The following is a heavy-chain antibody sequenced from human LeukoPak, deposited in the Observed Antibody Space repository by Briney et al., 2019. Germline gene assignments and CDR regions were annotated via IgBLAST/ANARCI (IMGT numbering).Heavy chain of an antibody. CDR2: IHYSGST. J-gene: IGHJ4*02. D-gene: IGHD6-13*01. CDR1: GGSISSSSYY. Sequence: SETLSLTCIVSGGSISSSSYYWGWIRQPPGKGLEWIGSIHYSGSTYYNPSLKSRVTISVDTSKNHFSLKLRSLTAADTAVYYCARHRSGIAAPPGVWGQGTLVTVSS. V-gene: IGHV4-39*02. CDR3: ARHRSGIAAPPGV.